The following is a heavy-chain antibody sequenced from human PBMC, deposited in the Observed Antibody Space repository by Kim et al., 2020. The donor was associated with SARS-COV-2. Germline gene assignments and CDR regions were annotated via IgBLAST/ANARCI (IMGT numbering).Heavy chain of an antibody. V-gene: IGHV4-34*01. CDR1: GGSFSGYY. Sequence: SETLSLTCAVYGGSFSGYYWSWIRQTPGKGLEWIGEINHSGSTNYNPSLKSRVTISVDTSKNQFSLKLSSVTAADTAVYYCARGRFGGMTTVTTTRFDPWGQGTLVTVSS. D-gene: IGHD4-17*01. CDR2: INHSGST. CDR3: ARGRFGGMTTVTTTRFDP. J-gene: IGHJ5*02.